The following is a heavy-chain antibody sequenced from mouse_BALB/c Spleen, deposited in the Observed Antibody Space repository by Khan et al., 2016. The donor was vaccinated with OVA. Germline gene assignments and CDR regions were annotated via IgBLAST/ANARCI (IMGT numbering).Heavy chain of an antibody. CDR1: GYTFTDYN. CDR3: VRSGYGSFAF. J-gene: IGHJ3*01. V-gene: IGHV1S29*02. D-gene: IGHD1-2*01. CDR2: FFPNSGGS. Sequence: VQLQQSGPEVVKPGASVRISCKAAGYTFTDYNMDWVKQRHEKSLEWIGYFFPNSGGSGYNQKFKTKATLTVDISSSTAYMDLRSLTSEDSAAYYCVRSGYGSFAFWGQGTLVTVS.